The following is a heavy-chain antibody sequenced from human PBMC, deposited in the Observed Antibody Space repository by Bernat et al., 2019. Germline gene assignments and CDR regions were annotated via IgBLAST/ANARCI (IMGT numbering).Heavy chain of an antibody. J-gene: IGHJ5*02. CDR2: ISSGGTTI. CDR1: GFTFSSYE. V-gene: IGHV3-48*03. Sequence: EVQLVESGGGLVQPGGSLRLSCAGSGFTFSSYEMNWVRQAPGKGLEWVSYISSGGTTIYYADSVKGRFTISRDNAKNSLYLQMNSLRAEDTAVYYCARVGSWDWFDPWGQGTLVTVSS. CDR3: ARVGSWDWFDP. D-gene: IGHD3-10*01.